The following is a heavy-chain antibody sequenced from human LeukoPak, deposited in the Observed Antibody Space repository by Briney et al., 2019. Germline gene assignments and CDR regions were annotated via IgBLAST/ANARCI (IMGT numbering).Heavy chain of an antibody. J-gene: IGHJ4*02. CDR1: GDSVSGNSAA. V-gene: IGHV6-1*01. CDR3: TRDGTRVLDY. Sequence: SQTLSLTCAISGDSVSGNSAAWNCLRQSPARGLEWLARTYYRSNWYNDYAISVKSRIVTNPDTSKNQFSLQLSAVTPEDTAVYYCTRDGTRVLDYWGQGILVTVSS. D-gene: IGHD1/OR15-1a*01. CDR2: TYYRSNWYN.